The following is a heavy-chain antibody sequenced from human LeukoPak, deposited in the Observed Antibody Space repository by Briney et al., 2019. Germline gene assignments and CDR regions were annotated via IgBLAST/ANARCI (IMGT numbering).Heavy chain of an antibody. J-gene: IGHJ4*02. Sequence: GASVKVSCKASGGTFSSYAISWVRQAPGQGLEWMGRIIPIFGIANYAQKFQGRVTITADKSTRTAYMELSSLRSEDTAVYYCARDEGRRSRITIFGAGYYFDYWGQGTLVTVSS. CDR2: IIPIFGIA. CDR1: GGTFSSYA. V-gene: IGHV1-69*04. D-gene: IGHD3-3*01. CDR3: ARDEGRRSRITIFGAGYYFDY.